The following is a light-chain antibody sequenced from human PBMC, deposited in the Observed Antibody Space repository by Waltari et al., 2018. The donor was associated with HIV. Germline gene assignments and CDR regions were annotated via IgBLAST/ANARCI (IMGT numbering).Light chain of an antibody. V-gene: IGLV2-14*01. Sequence: QSALTQPASVSGSPGQSLTISCTGPDTDHYDLSWYQPRPGQPPTVIIFEVVNRPSGVSNRFSGSRSGNTASLTISGLLAEDEADYFCTSYISSAIPVFGGGTKVTVL. J-gene: IGLJ2*01. CDR1: DTDHYD. CDR2: EVV. CDR3: TSYISSAIPV.